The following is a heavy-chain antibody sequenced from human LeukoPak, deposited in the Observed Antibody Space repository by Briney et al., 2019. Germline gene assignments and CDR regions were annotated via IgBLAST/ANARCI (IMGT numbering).Heavy chain of an antibody. V-gene: IGHV3-7*01. D-gene: IGHD1-26*01. CDR2: IKQDGNKK. CDR3: ARDAQFWELPDY. J-gene: IGHJ4*02. Sequence: GGSLRLSCAASGFIFSNYWMSWVRQAPGKGLEWVANIKQDGNKKYYVDSVEGRFTISRDNAKSSLYLQMSNLRADDTAVYYCARDAQFWELPDYWGQGTLVTVSS. CDR1: GFIFSNYW.